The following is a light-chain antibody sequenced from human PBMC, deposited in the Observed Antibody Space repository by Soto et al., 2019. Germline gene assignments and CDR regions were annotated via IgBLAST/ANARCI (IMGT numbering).Light chain of an antibody. CDR2: GAS. V-gene: IGKV3-20*01. CDR3: QQYGNSPLYS. CDR1: QSVSSSY. Sequence: EMGLTQSPGTLSLSPGERATLSCRASQSVSSSYLAWYQQTPGQAPRLLIYGASSRATGIPDRCSGSGSGTDFTLTISRLEPEDFAVYYCQQYGNSPLYSFGQGSKLEIK. J-gene: IGKJ2*01.